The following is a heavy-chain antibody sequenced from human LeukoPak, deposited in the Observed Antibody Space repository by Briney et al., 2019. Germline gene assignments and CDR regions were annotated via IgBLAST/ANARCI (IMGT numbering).Heavy chain of an antibody. Sequence: PGGSLRLSCAASGFTFSSYSMNWVRQAPGKGLEWVSYISSSSSTIYYADSVKGRFTISRDNSKNTLYLQMNSLRAEDTAVYYCAKDYGSGSPLIWGQGTMVTVSS. V-gene: IGHV3-48*01. D-gene: IGHD3-10*01. CDR1: GFTFSSYS. J-gene: IGHJ3*02. CDR3: AKDYGSGSPLI. CDR2: ISSSSSTI.